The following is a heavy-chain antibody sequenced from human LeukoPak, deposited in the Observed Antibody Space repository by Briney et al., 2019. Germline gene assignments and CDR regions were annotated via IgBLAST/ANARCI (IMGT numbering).Heavy chain of an antibody. D-gene: IGHD4-17*01. CDR2: ISGSSSTI. Sequence: GGSLRLSCAASGFTFSFSTMNWVRQAPGKGLEWVSFISGSSSTIYYADSVKGRFTISRDNAKNSLYLQMNSLRAEDTAVYYCARDKGNDYGDYVGFSAFDIWGQGTMVTVSS. J-gene: IGHJ3*02. CDR1: GFTFSFST. CDR3: ARDKGNDYGDYVGFSAFDI. V-gene: IGHV3-48*01.